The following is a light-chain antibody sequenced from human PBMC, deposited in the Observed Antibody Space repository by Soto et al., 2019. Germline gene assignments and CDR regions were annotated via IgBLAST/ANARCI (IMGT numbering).Light chain of an antibody. Sequence: DFQMTQSPPTLSASVGDRVTITCRASQNIRSRLAWFQQKPGKAPKLLIYDASSLESGVPQRFSGSGSGTEFTLTISSLQTDDFSNYYCQQYHSYWTFGQGTKVDIK. V-gene: IGKV1-5*01. CDR2: DAS. J-gene: IGKJ1*01. CDR1: QNIRSR. CDR3: QQYHSYWT.